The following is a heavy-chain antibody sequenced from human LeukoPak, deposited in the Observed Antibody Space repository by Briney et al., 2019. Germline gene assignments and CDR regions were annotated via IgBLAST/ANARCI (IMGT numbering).Heavy chain of an antibody. Sequence: GGSLRLSCAASGFTFSTYSMNWVRQAPGKGLEWVSYISSSSTNIYYADSVKGRFTISRDNAKNSLYLQMNSLRAEDTAVYYCARVRSGWYRDYWGQGTLVTVSS. CDR3: ARVRSGWYRDY. CDR2: ISSSSTNI. D-gene: IGHD6-19*01. J-gene: IGHJ4*02. V-gene: IGHV3-48*01. CDR1: GFTFSTYS.